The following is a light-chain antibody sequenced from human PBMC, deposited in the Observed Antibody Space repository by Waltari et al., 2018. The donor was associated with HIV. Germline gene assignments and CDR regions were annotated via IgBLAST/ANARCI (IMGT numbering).Light chain of an antibody. Sequence: QSALTQPLSASGSPGQSDTLSCTGTSSDDGCYNYVSWYQQHPGKAPKLMIYEVSKRPAGGPVRFSGSKSVNTVSPTVSGLQPEDEADYYCSSYAGSNIFVFGTGTKVTVL. J-gene: IGLJ1*01. CDR3: SSYAGSNIFV. V-gene: IGLV2-8*01. CDR2: EVS. CDR1: SSDDGCYNY.